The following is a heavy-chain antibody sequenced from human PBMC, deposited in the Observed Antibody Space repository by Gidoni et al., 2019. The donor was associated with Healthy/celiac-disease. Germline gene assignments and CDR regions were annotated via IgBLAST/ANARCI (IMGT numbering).Heavy chain of an antibody. CDR1: GHTFTSYA. J-gene: IGHJ4*02. CDR2: TNAGNGNT. D-gene: IGHD5-18*01. CDR3: AIRGYSYGGFDY. V-gene: IGHV1-3*01. Sequence: QVQLVQSGAEVKRPGASVTVSCKASGHTFTSYAMHWVRQAPGQRLEWVGWTNAGNGNTKYSKKFQGRVTITRDTAASTAYMELSSLRSEDTAVYYCAIRGYSYGGFDYWGQGTLVTVSS.